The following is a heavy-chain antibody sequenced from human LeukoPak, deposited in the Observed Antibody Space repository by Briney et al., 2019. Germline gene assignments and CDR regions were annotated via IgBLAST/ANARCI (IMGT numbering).Heavy chain of an antibody. CDR3: ARGYISPRMNWFDP. D-gene: IGHD3-16*02. CDR1: GFTFSSYW. J-gene: IGHJ5*02. V-gene: IGHV3-7*05. Sequence: GGSLRLSCAASGFTFSSYWMSWVRQAPGKGLEWVANIKQDGSEKYYVDSLKGRFAISRDNAKNSLYLQMNSLRAEDTAVYYCARGYISPRMNWFDPWGQGTLVTVSS. CDR2: IKQDGSEK.